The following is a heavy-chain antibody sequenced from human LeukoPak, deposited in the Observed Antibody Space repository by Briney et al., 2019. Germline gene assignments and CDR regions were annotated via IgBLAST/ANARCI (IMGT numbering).Heavy chain of an antibody. CDR1: GFTFSSYW. CDR3: ARGGGLDV. D-gene: IGHD3-16*01. V-gene: IGHV3-7*03. CDR2: INHNGNVN. Sequence: GGSLRLSCAASGFTFSSYWMNWARQAPGKGLEWVASINHNGNVNYYVDSVKGRFTISRDNAKNSLYLQISNLRAEDTAVYFCARGGGLDVWGQGATVTVSS. J-gene: IGHJ6*02.